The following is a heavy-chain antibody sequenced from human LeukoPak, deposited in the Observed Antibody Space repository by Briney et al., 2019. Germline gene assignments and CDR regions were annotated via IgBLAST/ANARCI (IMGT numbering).Heavy chain of an antibody. V-gene: IGHV3-21*01. CDR2: ISSSSSYI. Sequence: GGSLRLSCAASGFTFSSYSMNWVRQAPGKGLEWVSSISSSSSYIYYADSVKGRFTISRDNAKNSLYLQMNSLRAEDTAVYYCARDPIGGRYSFEYWGQGTLVTVSS. CDR3: ARDPIGGRYSFEY. CDR1: GFTFSSYS. D-gene: IGHD1-26*01. J-gene: IGHJ4*02.